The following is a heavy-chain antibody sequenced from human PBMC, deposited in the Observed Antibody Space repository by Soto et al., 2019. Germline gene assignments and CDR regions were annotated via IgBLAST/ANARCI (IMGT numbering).Heavy chain of an antibody. D-gene: IGHD3-16*01. CDR3: ARGGIH. J-gene: IGHJ4*02. V-gene: IGHV3-48*03. CDR1: GYTFNSHE. Sequence: EVLLVESGGGSRQPGGSLRQSCVASGYTFNSHEMNWVRQAPGKGLEWISSISGSGTTNYAESVKGRFTISRDNAHKSLFLEMKDLRVEDTAVYYCARGGIHWGQGNLVTASS. CDR2: ISGSGTT.